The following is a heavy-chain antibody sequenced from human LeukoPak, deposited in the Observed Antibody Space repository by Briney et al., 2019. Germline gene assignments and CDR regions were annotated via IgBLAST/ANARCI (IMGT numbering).Heavy chain of an antibody. J-gene: IGHJ3*02. V-gene: IGHV3-48*03. CDR1: GFTFSRYE. CDR3: AREGDLNAFDI. D-gene: IGHD3-10*01. Sequence: GGSLRLSCAASGFTFSRYEMDWVRQAPGKGLGLEWVSYISSSGSTIYYADSVKGRFTISRDNAKNSLYLQMNSLRAEDTAVYYCAREGDLNAFDIWGQGTMVTVSS. CDR2: ISSSGSTI.